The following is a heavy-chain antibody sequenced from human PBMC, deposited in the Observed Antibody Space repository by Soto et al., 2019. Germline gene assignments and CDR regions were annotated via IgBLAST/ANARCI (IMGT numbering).Heavy chain of an antibody. CDR3: ARDQDSYGQPRFDY. D-gene: IGHD5-18*01. CDR1: GFTFNIYA. J-gene: IGHJ4*02. V-gene: IGHV3-30-3*01. CDR2: ISSDGSNK. Sequence: QVQLVESGGGVVQPGRSLRLSCAASGFTFNIYAMHWVRQAPGKGLEWVAVISSDGSNKYYADSVKGRFTISRDNSNNPLYLQMNSLRAEDTAVYYCARDQDSYGQPRFDYWGQGTLVTVSS.